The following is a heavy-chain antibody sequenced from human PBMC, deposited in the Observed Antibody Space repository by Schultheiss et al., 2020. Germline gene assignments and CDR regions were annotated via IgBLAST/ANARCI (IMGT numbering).Heavy chain of an antibody. CDR1: GFTFSNFG. CDR3: AKVGRVTSTSFDY. V-gene: IGHV3-30*18. Sequence: GGSLRLSCAASGFTFSNFGMHWVRQAPGKGLEWEADISYDESNKHYADSVKGRFIISRDNSHSTLYLQMNSLRAEDTAVYYCAKVGRVTSTSFDYWGQGTLVTVSS. D-gene: IGHD3/OR15-3a*01. CDR2: ISYDESNK. J-gene: IGHJ4*02.